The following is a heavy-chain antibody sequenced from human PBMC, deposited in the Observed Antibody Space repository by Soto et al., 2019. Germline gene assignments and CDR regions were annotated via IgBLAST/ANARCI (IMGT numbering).Heavy chain of an antibody. CDR1: GYVFSGYY. Sequence: ASVKVSCKGSGYVFSGYYMYWLRQAPGQGLEWMGWINPKTGGTHYAQKFQGRVTMTGDTSINTVYIELSSLRSDDTAIYYCSRGMTSSWAPFVHYGMDVWGQGTTVTVSS. CDR2: INPKTGGT. V-gene: IGHV1-2*02. J-gene: IGHJ6*02. CDR3: SRGMTSSWAPFVHYGMDV. D-gene: IGHD6-13*01.